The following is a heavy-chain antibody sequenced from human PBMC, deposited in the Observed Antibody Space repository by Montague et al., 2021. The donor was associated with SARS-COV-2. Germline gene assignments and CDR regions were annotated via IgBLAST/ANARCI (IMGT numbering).Heavy chain of an antibody. V-gene: IGHV4-39*01. D-gene: IGHD3-10*01. J-gene: IGHJ6*02. CDR2: IYYSGST. Sequence: SETLSLTCTVSGGSISSSSYYWGWIRQPPGEGLEWIGSIYYSGSTYYNESLKSRVTISVGTSKNQFSLKLSSVTAADTAVYYCARLSNYYGSGSYYPHNYYYYGMDVWGQGTTVTVSS. CDR3: ARLSNYYGSGSYYPHNYYYYGMDV. CDR1: GGSISSSSYY.